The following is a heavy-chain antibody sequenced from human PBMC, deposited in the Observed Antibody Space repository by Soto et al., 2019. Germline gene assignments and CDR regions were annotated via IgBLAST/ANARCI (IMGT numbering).Heavy chain of an antibody. CDR3: ASYTELIAELGGFDP. V-gene: IGHV3-48*01. D-gene: IGHD6-13*01. CDR1: GFTFSSYS. Sequence: EVQLVESGGGLVQPGGSLRLSCAASGFTFSSYSMNWVRQAPGKGLEWVSYISSSSSTIYYADSVKGRFTISRDNAKNSLYLHMDSLRAEDTAVYYCASYTELIAELGGFDPWGQGTLVTVSS. J-gene: IGHJ5*02. CDR2: ISSSSSTI.